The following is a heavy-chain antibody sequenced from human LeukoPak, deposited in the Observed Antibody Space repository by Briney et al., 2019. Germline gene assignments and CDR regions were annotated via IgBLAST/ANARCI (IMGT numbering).Heavy chain of an antibody. CDR1: GISFSNYG. D-gene: IGHD5-18*01. J-gene: IGHJ4*02. CDR2: ITGNGGKT. Sequence: PGGSLRLSCAAFGISFSNYGMTWIRQAPGKGLEWFSSITGNGGKTYYADSVKGRFTISRDNSKDTLYLQINSLRAEDTAVYYCAKDLGYSYGCSDYWGQGTLVTVSS. V-gene: IGHV3-23*01. CDR3: AKDLGYSYGCSDY.